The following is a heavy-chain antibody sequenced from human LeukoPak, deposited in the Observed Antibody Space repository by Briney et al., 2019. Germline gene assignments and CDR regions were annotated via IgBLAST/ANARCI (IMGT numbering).Heavy chain of an antibody. CDR1: GFTFSSYG. V-gene: IGHV3-30*02. CDR2: IRYDGSNK. D-gene: IGHD3-22*01. J-gene: IGHJ4*02. Sequence: PGGSLRLSCAASGFTFSSYGMHWVRQAPGKGLEWVAFIRYDGSNKYYADSVKGRFTISRDKSKNTLYLQMNSLRAEDTAVYYCAKAHHYYDSSGYGYWGQGTLVTVSP. CDR3: AKAHHYYDSSGYGY.